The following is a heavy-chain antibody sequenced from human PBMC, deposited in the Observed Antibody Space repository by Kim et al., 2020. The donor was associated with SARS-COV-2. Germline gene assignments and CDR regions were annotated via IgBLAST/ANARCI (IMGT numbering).Heavy chain of an antibody. CDR1: GFTFSSYA. CDR2: ISYDGSNK. Sequence: GGSLRLSCAASGFTFSSYAMHWVRQAPGKGLEWVAVISYDGSNKYYADSVKGRFTISRDNSKNTLYLQMNSLRAEDTAVYYCARVSSSWYYYYGMDVWGQGTTVTVSS. V-gene: IGHV3-30*04. J-gene: IGHJ6*02. CDR3: ARVSSSWYYYYGMDV. D-gene: IGHD6-13*01.